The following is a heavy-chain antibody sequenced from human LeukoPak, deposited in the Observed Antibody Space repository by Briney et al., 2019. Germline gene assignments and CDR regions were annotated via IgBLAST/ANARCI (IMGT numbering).Heavy chain of an antibody. CDR2: ISYSEIT. Sequence: PSETLSLTCSVSDGSISSTTYFWGWIRQPPGKGLEWIGSISYSEITYYNPSLKSRVTMSVDTSKNQFSLQLNSVTPEDTAVYYCARGLVPEGHHYYYYMDVWGKGTTVTVSS. D-gene: IGHD3/OR15-3a*01. V-gene: IGHV4-39*01. CDR3: ARGLVPEGHHYYYYMDV. J-gene: IGHJ6*03. CDR1: DGSISSTTYF.